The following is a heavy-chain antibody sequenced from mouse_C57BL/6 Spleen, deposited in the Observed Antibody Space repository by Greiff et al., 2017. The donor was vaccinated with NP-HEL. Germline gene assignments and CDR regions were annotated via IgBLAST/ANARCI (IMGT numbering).Heavy chain of an antibody. J-gene: IGHJ2*01. Sequence: VKLMESGAELVRPGASVKLSCKASGYTFTDYYINWVKQRPGQGLEWIARIYPGSGNTYYNEKFKGKATLTAEKSSSTAYMQLSSLTSEDSAVYFCARPDYGSSYYFDYWGQGTTLTVSS. CDR1: GYTFTDYY. CDR2: IYPGSGNT. V-gene: IGHV1-76*01. CDR3: ARPDYGSSYYFDY. D-gene: IGHD1-1*01.